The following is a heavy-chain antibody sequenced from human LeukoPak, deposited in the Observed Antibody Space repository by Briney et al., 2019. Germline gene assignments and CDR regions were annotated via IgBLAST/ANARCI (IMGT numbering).Heavy chain of an antibody. V-gene: IGHV4-34*01. CDR2: INHSGST. D-gene: IGHD1-26*01. CDR3: ARGLGSPPDFDY. J-gene: IGHJ4*02. Sequence: SETLSLTCAVYGGSFSGYCWSWIRQPPGKGLEWIGEINHSGSTNYNPSLKSRVTISVDTSKNQFSLKLSSVTAADTAVYYCARGLGSPPDFDYWGQGTLVTVSS. CDR1: GGSFSGYC.